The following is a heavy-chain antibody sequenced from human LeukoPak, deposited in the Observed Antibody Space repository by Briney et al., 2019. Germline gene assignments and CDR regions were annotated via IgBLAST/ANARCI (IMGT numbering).Heavy chain of an antibody. J-gene: IGHJ4*02. V-gene: IGHV4-61*02. CDR3: ARVSLVRGAPDYYFDY. CDR1: GGSISSGSYY. CDR2: IYTSGST. Sequence: SETLSLTCTVSGGSISSGSYYWSWIRQPAGKGLEWIGRIYTSGSTNYNPSLKSRVTISVDTSKNQFSLKLSSVTAADTAVYYCARVSLVRGAPDYYFDYWGQGTLVTVSS. D-gene: IGHD3-10*01.